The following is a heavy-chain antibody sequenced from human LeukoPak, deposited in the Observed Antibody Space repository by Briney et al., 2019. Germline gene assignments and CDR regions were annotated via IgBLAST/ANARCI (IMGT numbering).Heavy chain of an antibody. CDR1: GGSFSGYY. J-gene: IGHJ4*02. V-gene: IGHV4-34*01. CDR3: ARRDYVWGSYRPFDY. Sequence: PSETLSLTCAVYGGSFSGYYWSWIRQPPGKGLEWIGEINHSGSTNYNPSLKSRVTISVDTSKNQFSLKLSSVTAADTAVYYCARRDYVWGSYRPFDYWGQGTLVSLSS. D-gene: IGHD3-16*02. CDR2: INHSGST.